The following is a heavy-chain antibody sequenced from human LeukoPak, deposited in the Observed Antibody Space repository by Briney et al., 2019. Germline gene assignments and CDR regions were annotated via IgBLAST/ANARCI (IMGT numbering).Heavy chain of an antibody. Sequence: GGSLRLSCAASGFTFSSYAMSWVRQPSGKGLEWIGRIRSKAHSYATAYGASVKGRFTISRDDSKNTAYLQMNNLTTEDTAVYYCSRPNYSESSGKDFWGQGMLVTVSS. D-gene: IGHD3-22*01. CDR2: IRSKAHSYAT. CDR3: SRPNYSESSGKDF. CDR1: GFTFSSYA. J-gene: IGHJ4*02. V-gene: IGHV3-73*01.